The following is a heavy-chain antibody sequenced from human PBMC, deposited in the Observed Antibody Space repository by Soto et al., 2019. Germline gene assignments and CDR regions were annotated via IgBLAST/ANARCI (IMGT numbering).Heavy chain of an antibody. CDR3: ARVLEVDATVFDY. CDR1: GGSMSSGDYY. CDR2: IYYSGST. D-gene: IGHD2-15*01. J-gene: IGHJ4*02. V-gene: IGHV4-30-4*01. Sequence: SETLSLTCTVSGGSMSSGDYYWSWIRQPPGKGLEWIGYIYYSGSTYYNPSLKSRVTISVDTSKNQFSLKLSSVTAADTAVYYCARVLEVDATVFDYWGQGTLVTVSS.